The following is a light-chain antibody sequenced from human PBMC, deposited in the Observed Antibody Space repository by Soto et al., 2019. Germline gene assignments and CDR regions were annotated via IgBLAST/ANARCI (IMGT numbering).Light chain of an antibody. CDR2: DVS. Sequence: QSALTQPASVSGSPGQSITISCTGTSSEVGGYNYVSWYQQHPGKAPKLMIYDVSNRPSGVSNRFSGSKSGSTASLTISGLQAEDEADYYCSSYTSSSTVYVFGTGTKVTVL. J-gene: IGLJ1*01. CDR3: SSYTSSSTVYV. CDR1: SSEVGGYNY. V-gene: IGLV2-14*01.